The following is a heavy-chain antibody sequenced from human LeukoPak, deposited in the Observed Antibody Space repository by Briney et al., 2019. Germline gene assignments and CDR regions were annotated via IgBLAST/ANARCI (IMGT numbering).Heavy chain of an antibody. V-gene: IGHV4-39*07. D-gene: IGHD2-8*01. CDR2: INHSGST. Sequence: SETLSLTCTVSGGSISSSSCYWGWIRQPPGKGLEWIGEINHSGSTNYNPSLKSRVSISVDTSKNQFSLKLSSATAADTAVYYCTRELGYCTNGVCYGGSFEYWGQGTLVTVSS. CDR1: GGSISSSSCY. J-gene: IGHJ4*02. CDR3: TRELGYCTNGVCYGGSFEY.